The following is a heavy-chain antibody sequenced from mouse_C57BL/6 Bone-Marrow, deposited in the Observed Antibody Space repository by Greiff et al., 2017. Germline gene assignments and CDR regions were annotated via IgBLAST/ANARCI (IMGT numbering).Heavy chain of an antibody. J-gene: IGHJ4*01. CDR2: IHPNSGST. Sequence: QVQLQQPGAELVKPGASVKLSCKASGYTFTSYWMHWVKQRPGQGLEWIGMIHPNSGSTNYNEKFKSKATLTVDKSSSTAYMQLSSLTSEDSAVYYCARYDYDGQYYYAMDYWGQGTSVTVSS. V-gene: IGHV1-64*01. CDR3: ARYDYDGQYYYAMDY. CDR1: GYTFTSYW. D-gene: IGHD2-4*01.